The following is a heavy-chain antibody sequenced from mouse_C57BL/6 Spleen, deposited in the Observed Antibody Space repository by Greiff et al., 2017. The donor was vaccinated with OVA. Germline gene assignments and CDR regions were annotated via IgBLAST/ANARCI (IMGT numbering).Heavy chain of an antibody. V-gene: IGHV1-50*01. CDR1: GYTFTSYW. J-gene: IGHJ3*01. Sequence: QVQLQQPGAELVKPGASVKLSCKASGYTFTSYWMQWVKQRPGQGLEWIGEIDPSDSYTNYNQKFKGKATLTVDTSSSTAYMQLSSLTSEDSAVYYCARKRLDGNTYWGQGTLVTVSA. CDR3: ARKRLDGNTY. D-gene: IGHD2-1*01. CDR2: IDPSDSYT.